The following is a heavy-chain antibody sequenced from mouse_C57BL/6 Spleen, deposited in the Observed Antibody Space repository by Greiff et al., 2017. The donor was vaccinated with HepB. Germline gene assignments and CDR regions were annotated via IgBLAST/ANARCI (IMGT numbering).Heavy chain of an antibody. J-gene: IGHJ2*01. CDR3: ARHGTVSFDY. CDR1: GFTFSDYY. CDR2: ISNGGGST. V-gene: IGHV5-12*01. Sequence: EVMLVESGGGLVQPGGSLKLSCAASGFTFSDYYMYWVRQTPEKRLEWVAYISNGGGSTYYPDTVKGRFTISRDNAKNTLYLQMRRLKSEDTAMYYGARHGTVSFDYWGQGTTLTVSS. D-gene: IGHD1-1*02.